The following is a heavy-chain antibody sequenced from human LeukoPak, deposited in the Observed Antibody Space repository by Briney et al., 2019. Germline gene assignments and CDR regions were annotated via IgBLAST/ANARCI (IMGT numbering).Heavy chain of an antibody. J-gene: IGHJ4*02. CDR2: ISSNGGST. V-gene: IGHV3-64*01. Sequence: GGSLRLSCAASGFTFSSYAMHWVRQAPGKGLEYVSAISSNGGSTYYASSVKGRFTISRDNSKNTLYLQMGSLRAEDMAVYYCARMPSQWLLTWGYFDYWGQGTLVTVSS. D-gene: IGHD6-19*01. CDR3: ARMPSQWLLTWGYFDY. CDR1: GFTFSSYA.